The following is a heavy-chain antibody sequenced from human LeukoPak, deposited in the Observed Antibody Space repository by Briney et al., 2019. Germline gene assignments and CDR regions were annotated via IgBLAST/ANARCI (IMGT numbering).Heavy chain of an antibody. Sequence: GGPLRLSCAASGFTFSSYSMNWVRQAPGKGLEWVSYISSSSSTIYYADSVKGRFAISRDNSKNTLYLQMNSLRAEDTAVYYCAKSYYDSSGYYYEGDYFDYWGQGTLVTVSS. CDR2: ISSSSSTI. V-gene: IGHV3-48*01. CDR3: AKSYYDSSGYYYEGDYFDY. J-gene: IGHJ4*02. CDR1: GFTFSSYS. D-gene: IGHD3-22*01.